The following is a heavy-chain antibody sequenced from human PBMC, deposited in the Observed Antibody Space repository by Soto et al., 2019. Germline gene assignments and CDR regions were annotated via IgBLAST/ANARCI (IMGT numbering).Heavy chain of an antibody. CDR1: GGSISSGDYY. CDR3: ARTSGEAAAGYYFDY. D-gene: IGHD6-13*01. V-gene: IGHV4-30-4*01. CDR2: IYYSGST. J-gene: IGHJ4*02. Sequence: PSETLSLTCTVSGGSISSGDYYWSWIRQPPGKGLEWIGYIYYSGSTYYNPSLKSRVTISVDTSKNQFSLKLSSVTAADTAVYYCARTSGEAAAGYYFDYWGQGTLVTVSS.